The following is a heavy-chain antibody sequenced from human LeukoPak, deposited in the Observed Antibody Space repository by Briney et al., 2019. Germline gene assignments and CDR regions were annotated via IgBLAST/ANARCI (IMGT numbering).Heavy chain of an antibody. D-gene: IGHD5-18*01. CDR2: ISGSGGST. CDR1: GFTFSSYA. V-gene: IGHV3-23*01. J-gene: IGHJ6*04. CDR3: ARDPGQLDYYYGMDV. Sequence: PGGSLRLSCAASGFTFSSYAMSWVRQAPGKGLEWVSAISGSGGSTYYADSVKGRFTISRDNSKNTLYLQMNSLRAEDTAVYYCARDPGQLDYYYGMDVWGKGTTVTVSS.